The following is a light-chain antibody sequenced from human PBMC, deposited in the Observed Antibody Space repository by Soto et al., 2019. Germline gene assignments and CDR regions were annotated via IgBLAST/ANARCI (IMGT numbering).Light chain of an antibody. CDR1: QTVRNNY. J-gene: IGKJ1*01. Sequence: EFVLTQSPGTLSLSPGERSTLSCRASQTVRNNYLAWYQQKPGQAPRLLIYDASSRATGIPDRFSGGGSGTDFTLTISRLEPEDFATYYCQQYYSYPSGTFGQGTKGDIK. CDR2: DAS. CDR3: QQYYSYPSGT. V-gene: IGKV3-20*01.